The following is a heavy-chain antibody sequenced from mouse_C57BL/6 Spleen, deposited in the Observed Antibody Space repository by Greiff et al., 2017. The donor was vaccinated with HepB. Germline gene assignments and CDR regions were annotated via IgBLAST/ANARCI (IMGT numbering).Heavy chain of an antibody. V-gene: IGHV1-76*01. J-gene: IGHJ2*01. CDR1: GYTFTDYY. Sequence: VQLQQSGAELVRPGASVKLSCKASGYTFTDYYINWVKQRPGQGLEWIARIYPGSGNTYYNEKFKGKATLTAEKSSSTAYMQLSSLTSEDSAVYFCAREEGSGYSDYWGQGTTLTVSS. D-gene: IGHD3-2*02. CDR2: IYPGSGNT. CDR3: AREEGSGYSDY.